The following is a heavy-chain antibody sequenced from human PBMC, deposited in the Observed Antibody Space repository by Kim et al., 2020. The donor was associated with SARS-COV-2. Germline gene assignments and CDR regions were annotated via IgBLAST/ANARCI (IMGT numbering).Heavy chain of an antibody. J-gene: IGHJ4*02. CDR2: ISGSGGST. D-gene: IGHD4-17*01. CDR1: GFTFSSYA. V-gene: IGHV3-23*01. CDR3: AKVSTSTVTTFYYFDY. Sequence: GGSLRLSCAASGFTFSSYAMSWVRQAPGKGLEWVSAISGSGGSTYYADSVKGRFTISRDNSKNTLYLQMNSLRAEDTAVYYCAKVSTSTVTTFYYFDYWGQGTLVTVSS.